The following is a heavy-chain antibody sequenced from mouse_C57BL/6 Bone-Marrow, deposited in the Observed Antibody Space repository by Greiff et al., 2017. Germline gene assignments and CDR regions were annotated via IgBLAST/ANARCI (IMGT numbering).Heavy chain of an antibody. J-gene: IGHJ2*01. CDR3: ARLYYGSSYEGDY. V-gene: IGHV1-55*01. Sequence: VQLQESGAELVKPGASVKMSCKASGYTFTSYWITWVKQRPGPGLEWIGEIYPGSGSTNHNEKFKSKATLTVDTSSSTAYMQLSSLTSEDSAVYYCARLYYGSSYEGDYWCQGTTLTVSS. CDR1: GYTFTSYW. D-gene: IGHD1-1*01. CDR2: IYPGSGST.